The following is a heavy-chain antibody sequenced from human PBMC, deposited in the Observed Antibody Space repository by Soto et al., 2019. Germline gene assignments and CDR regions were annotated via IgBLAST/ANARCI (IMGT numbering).Heavy chain of an antibody. V-gene: IGHV1-3*05. D-gene: IGHD3-16*01. CDR1: GYTFTSYA. Sequence: QVQLVQSGAEEKKPGASVKVSCKASGYTFTSYAMHWVRQAPGQRLEWMGWINAGNGNTKYSQKYQGRVTITRDTYASTAYMELSSLRSEDTAVYYCARAVGEPTSNLDYWGQGTLVTVSS. J-gene: IGHJ4*02. CDR3: ARAVGEPTSNLDY. CDR2: INAGNGNT.